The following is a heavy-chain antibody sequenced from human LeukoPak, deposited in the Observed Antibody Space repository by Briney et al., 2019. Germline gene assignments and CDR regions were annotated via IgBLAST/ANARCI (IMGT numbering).Heavy chain of an antibody. J-gene: IGHJ6*02. Sequence: SGRSLRLSCAASGFTFSSYGMHWVRQAPGKGLEWVAVIWYDGSNKYYADSVKGRFTISRDNSKNTLYLQMNSLRAEDTAVYYCAKATAGMDVWGQGTTVTVSS. V-gene: IGHV3-33*06. CDR1: GFTFSSYG. CDR3: AKATAGMDV. CDR2: IWYDGSNK.